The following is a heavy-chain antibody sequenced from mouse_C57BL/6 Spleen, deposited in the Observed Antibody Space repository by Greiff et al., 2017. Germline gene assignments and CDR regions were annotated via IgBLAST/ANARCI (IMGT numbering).Heavy chain of an antibody. D-gene: IGHD2-4*01. CDR2: IWWDDDK. Sequence: QVTLKESGPGILQPSQTLSLTCSFSGFSLSTFGMGVGWIRQPSGKGLEWLAHIWWDDDKYYNPALKSRLTSSKDTSKNQVFLKIANVDTADTATYYCARIAPYDYDGGPFDYWGQGTTLTVSS. V-gene: IGHV8-8*01. J-gene: IGHJ2*01. CDR3: ARIAPYDYDGGPFDY. CDR1: GFSLSTFGMG.